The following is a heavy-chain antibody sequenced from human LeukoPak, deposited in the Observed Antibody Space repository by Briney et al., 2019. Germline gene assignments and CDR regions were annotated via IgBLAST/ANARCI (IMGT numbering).Heavy chain of an antibody. CDR3: ARDWGNTRTYSWGYYFDY. D-gene: IGHD3-10*01. Sequence: ASVKVSCKASGYTFTSYYVHWVRQAPGQGLEWMGIINPSAGGTQYAQNFQGRVTMTRDTSTSTVYMELTNLRSEDTAVYFCARDWGNTRTYSWGYYFDYWGQGTLVTVSS. CDR1: GYTFTSYY. CDR2: INPSAGGT. J-gene: IGHJ4*02. V-gene: IGHV1-46*01.